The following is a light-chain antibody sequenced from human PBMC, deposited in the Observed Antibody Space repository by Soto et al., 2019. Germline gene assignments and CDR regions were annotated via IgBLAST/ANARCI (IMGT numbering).Light chain of an antibody. J-gene: IGKJ5*01. Sequence: EIVLTQSPATLSVSPGERATLSCRASQRISTNLAWYQQKAGQAPRLLIYGASTRATGISERFRGSGSGTEFTLTISSLQSEDLGVYYCQQYNNWPPSIIFGQGTRLEIK. CDR2: GAS. CDR3: QQYNNWPPSII. CDR1: QRISTN. V-gene: IGKV3-15*01.